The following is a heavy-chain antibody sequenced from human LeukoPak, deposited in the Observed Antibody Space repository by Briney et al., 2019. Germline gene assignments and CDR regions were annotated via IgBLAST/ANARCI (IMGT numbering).Heavy chain of an antibody. CDR1: GFTVSSNY. CDR3: ARGSGTLFDY. D-gene: IGHD6-25*01. Sequence: PGGSLRLSRAASGFTVSSNYMSWVRQAPGKGLEWVSVIYSGGSTYYADSVKGRFTISRDNSKNTLYLQMNSLRAEDTAVYYCARGSGTLFDYWGQGALVTVSS. J-gene: IGHJ4*02. CDR2: IYSGGST. V-gene: IGHV3-53*01.